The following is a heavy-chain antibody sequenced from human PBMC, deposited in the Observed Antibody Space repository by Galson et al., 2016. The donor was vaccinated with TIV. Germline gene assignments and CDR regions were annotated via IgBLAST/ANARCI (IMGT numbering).Heavy chain of an antibody. Sequence: RGLEAVGILRYNGHSNHYLESVKGRFTMSRDTSKNTVYLEMNSLRTEDTAVYYCVRDICTSVDCDPFDYWGQGTQVTVSS. J-gene: IGHJ4*02. CDR3: VRDICTSVDCDPFDY. V-gene: IGHV3-30*04. D-gene: IGHD2-8*02. CDR2: LRYNGHSN.